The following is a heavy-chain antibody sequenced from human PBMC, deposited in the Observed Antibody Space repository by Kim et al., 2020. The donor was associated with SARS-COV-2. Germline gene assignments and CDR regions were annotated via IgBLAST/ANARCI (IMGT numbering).Heavy chain of an antibody. J-gene: IGHJ4*02. CDR2: ISYDGSNK. CDR3: ARGLDY. Sequence: GGSLRLSCAASGFTFSSYAMHWVRQAPGKGLEWVAVISYDGSNKYYADSVKGRFTISRDNSKNTLYLQMNSLRAEDTAVYYCARGLDYWGQGTLVTVSS. V-gene: IGHV3-30-3*01. CDR1: GFTFSSYA.